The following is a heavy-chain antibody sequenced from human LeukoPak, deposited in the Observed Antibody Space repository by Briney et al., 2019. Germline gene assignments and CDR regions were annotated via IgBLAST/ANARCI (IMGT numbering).Heavy chain of an antibody. CDR1: GSSISNYY. CDR3: AREISMTVGGGAFDI. CDR2: IYYTGST. V-gene: IGHV4-59*01. Sequence: PSETLSLTCTVSGSSISNYYLTWIRQPPGRGLEWIGYIYYTGSTNYNPSLKSRVTISVDTFKNQFSLKLTSVTAADTAVYYCAREISMTVGGGAFDIWGQGTMVTVSS. D-gene: IGHD3-22*01. J-gene: IGHJ3*02.